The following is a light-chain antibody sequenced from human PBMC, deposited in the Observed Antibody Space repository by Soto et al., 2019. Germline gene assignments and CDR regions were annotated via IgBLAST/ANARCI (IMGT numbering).Light chain of an antibody. J-gene: IGKJ5*01. Sequence: MTMTQSPATLSLSPGERVTLSCRTSHSVNSHVAWYQQKPGQAPRLLLYGASTRATGIPVRFSGSGFGTEFTLTIRSMKSEDFAVDYCQQYKNWPLFGQGTRLEIK. CDR1: HSVNSH. CDR2: GAS. CDR3: QQYKNWPL. V-gene: IGKV3-15*01.